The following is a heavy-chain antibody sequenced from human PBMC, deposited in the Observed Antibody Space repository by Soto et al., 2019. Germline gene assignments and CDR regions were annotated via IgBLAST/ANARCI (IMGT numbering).Heavy chain of an antibody. Sequence: LSLTCAVSGGSISSGGYSWSWIRQPPGKGLEWIGYMYHSGSTYYNPSLKSRVTISIDRSKNQFSLKLSSVTAADTAVYYCASYYRGHYYGMDVWGQGTTVTVSS. CDR2: MYHSGST. V-gene: IGHV4-30-2*01. CDR1: GGSISSGGYS. J-gene: IGHJ6*02. D-gene: IGHD3-10*01. CDR3: ASYYRGHYYGMDV.